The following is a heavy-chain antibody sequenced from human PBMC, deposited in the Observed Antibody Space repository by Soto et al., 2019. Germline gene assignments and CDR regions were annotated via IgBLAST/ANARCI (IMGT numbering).Heavy chain of an antibody. Sequence: QVQLRQWGAGLLKPSETLSLTCAVYGGSFSGYYWSWIRQPPGKGLEWIGEINHSGSTNYNPSLKSRVTISVDTSKNQFSLKLSSVTAADTAVYYCARGGYSGYARWGQGTLVTVSS. V-gene: IGHV4-34*01. J-gene: IGHJ4*02. CDR2: INHSGST. D-gene: IGHD5-12*01. CDR3: ARGGYSGYAR. CDR1: GGSFSGYY.